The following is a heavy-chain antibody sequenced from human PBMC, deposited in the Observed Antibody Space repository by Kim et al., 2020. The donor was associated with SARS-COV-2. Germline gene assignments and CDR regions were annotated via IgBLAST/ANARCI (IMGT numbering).Heavy chain of an antibody. CDR2: ISASGGST. V-gene: IGHV3-23*01. D-gene: IGHD1-1*01. Sequence: GGSLRLFCAASGFTFSNYAMNWVRQAPGKGLEWVSAISASGGSTYYADSVKGRFTISRDNSKNTLDLQMNSLRAEDTALYFCAKPSAGTTPPYFFDCWGQGTLVTVSS. CDR3: AKPSAGTTPPYFFDC. CDR1: GFTFSNYA. J-gene: IGHJ4*02.